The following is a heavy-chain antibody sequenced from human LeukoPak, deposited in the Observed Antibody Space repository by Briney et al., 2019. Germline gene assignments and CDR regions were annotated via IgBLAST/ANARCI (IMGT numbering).Heavy chain of an antibody. Sequence: GGSLRLSCPASGFTFSSYAMSWVRQAPGKGLEWVSSFGTSGGTYYAASVRGRFTISRHNSKNTLFLQMNSLRADDTALYYCAQRALTGNYYFDYWGQGTLVTVSS. CDR3: AQRALTGNYYFDY. CDR1: GFTFSSYA. V-gene: IGHV3-23*01. CDR2: FGTSGGT. J-gene: IGHJ4*02.